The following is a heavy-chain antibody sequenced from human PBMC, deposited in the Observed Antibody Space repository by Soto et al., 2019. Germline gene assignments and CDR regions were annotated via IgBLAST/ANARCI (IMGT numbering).Heavy chain of an antibody. CDR3: ARASQYCSDGSCYSIFFDY. CDR1: GDSVSSNSAA. Sequence: PSQTLSLTCAISGDSVSSNSAAWNWIRQSPSRGLEWLGRTYYRSKWYNEYAVSVKSRITINPDTSKNQFSLHLNSVTPEDTAVYYCARASQYCSDGSCYSIFFDYWGQGTLVTVSS. CDR2: TYYRSKWYN. J-gene: IGHJ4*02. D-gene: IGHD2-15*01. V-gene: IGHV6-1*01.